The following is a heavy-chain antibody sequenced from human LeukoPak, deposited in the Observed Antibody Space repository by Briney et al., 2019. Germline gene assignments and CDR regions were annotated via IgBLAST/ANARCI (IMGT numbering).Heavy chain of an antibody. CDR1: GYTFTGYY. J-gene: IGHJ6*04. D-gene: IGHD2-2*01. V-gene: IGHV1-2*04. Sequence: GASVKVSCKASGYTFTGYYMHWVRQAPGQGLEWMGWINPNSGGTNYAQKFQGWVTMTRDTSISTAYMELSRLRSDDTAVYYCARGGRYQLLSHGMDVWGKGTTVTVSS. CDR3: ARGGRYQLLSHGMDV. CDR2: INPNSGGT.